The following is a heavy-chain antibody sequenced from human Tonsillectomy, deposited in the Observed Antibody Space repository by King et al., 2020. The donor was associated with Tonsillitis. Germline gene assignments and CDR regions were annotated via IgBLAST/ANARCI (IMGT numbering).Heavy chain of an antibody. CDR2: INPIFGIA. V-gene: IGHV1-69*01. D-gene: IGHD2-8*01. CDR1: GGTLSNYT. Sequence: VQLVESGAEVKKPGSSVKVSCKASGGTLSNYTISWVRQAPGQGLEGMGGINPIFGIAKYAQKFPGRVAITADGSTGKAYMELSSLRSEDTAVYYCARDRRDCTNGVCSYAYYYYMDVWGKGTTVTVSS. J-gene: IGHJ6*03. CDR3: ARDRRDCTNGVCSYAYYYYMDV.